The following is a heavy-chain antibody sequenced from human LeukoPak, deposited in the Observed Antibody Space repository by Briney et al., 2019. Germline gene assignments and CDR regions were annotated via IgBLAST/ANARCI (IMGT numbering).Heavy chain of an antibody. V-gene: IGHV1-18*01. D-gene: IGHD6-13*01. CDR2: IRANKGNT. J-gene: IGHJ4*02. CDR3: ARPRAAPDTYYFDY. Sequence: ASVKVFCKASGYTFTIYGISWVRQAPGQGLEWMGWIRANKGNTNYAQNFQGRVTMTTDTSTSTAYMELRSLRSDDTAVYFCARPRAAPDTYYFDYWGQGTLVTVSS. CDR1: GYTFTIYG.